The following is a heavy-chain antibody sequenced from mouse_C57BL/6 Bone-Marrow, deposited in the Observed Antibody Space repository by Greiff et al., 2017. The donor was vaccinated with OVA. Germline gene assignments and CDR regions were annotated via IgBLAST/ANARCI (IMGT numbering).Heavy chain of an antibody. CDR2: ISDGGSYT. J-gene: IGHJ4*01. V-gene: IGHV5-4*01. Sequence: EVQLVESGGGLVKPGGSLKLSCAASGFTFSSYAMSWVRQTPEKRLEWVATISDGGSYTYYPDNVKGRVTISRDKAKNNLYLQMSHLKSEDTAMYYCARSAMDYWGQGTSVTVSS. CDR3: ARSAMDY. CDR1: GFTFSSYA.